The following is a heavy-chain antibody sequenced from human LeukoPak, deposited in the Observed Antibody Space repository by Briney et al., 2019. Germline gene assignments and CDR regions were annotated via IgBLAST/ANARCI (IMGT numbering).Heavy chain of an antibody. CDR1: GFTFSSYG. Sequence: GRSLRLSCAASGFTFSSYGMHWVRQAPGKGLEWVAVISYDGSDKYSADSVKGRFTISRDNSKNTLYLQMNSLRAEDTAVYYCAKNAHYQGYSYGGIDYWGQGTLVTVSS. CDR3: AKNAHYQGYSYGGIDY. D-gene: IGHD5-18*01. V-gene: IGHV3-30*18. J-gene: IGHJ4*02. CDR2: ISYDGSDK.